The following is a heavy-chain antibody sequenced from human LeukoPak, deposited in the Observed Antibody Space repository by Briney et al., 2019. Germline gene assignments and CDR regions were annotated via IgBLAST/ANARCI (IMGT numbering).Heavy chain of an antibody. J-gene: IGHJ4*02. Sequence: GGSLRLSCAVSGFSFNNYWMSWVRQPPGKGLEWVANIKQDGSEKYYVDSVKGRFSISRDNAKNSLYLQMNSLRAEDTAVYYCARDYDFWGGYLDYWGQGTLVTVSS. CDR2: IKQDGSEK. D-gene: IGHD3-3*01. CDR1: GFSFNNYW. CDR3: ARDYDFWGGYLDY. V-gene: IGHV3-7*05.